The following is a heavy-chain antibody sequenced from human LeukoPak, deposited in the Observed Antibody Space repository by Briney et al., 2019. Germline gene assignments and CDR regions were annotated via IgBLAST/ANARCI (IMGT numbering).Heavy chain of an antibody. Sequence: GGSLRLSCAAPGFTFSSYGMSWVRQAPGKGLEWVSALSGSGSTTYYADSVKGRFTISRDNSKNTVFLQMNSLRVEDTAVYYCAKAGYSSSWPFDYWGQGTQVTVSS. CDR3: AKAGYSSSWPFDY. D-gene: IGHD6-13*01. V-gene: IGHV3-23*01. CDR1: GFTFSSYG. CDR2: LSGSGSTT. J-gene: IGHJ4*02.